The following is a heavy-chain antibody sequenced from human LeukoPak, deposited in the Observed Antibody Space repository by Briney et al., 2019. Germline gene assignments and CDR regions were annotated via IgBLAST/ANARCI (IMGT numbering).Heavy chain of an antibody. J-gene: IGHJ4*02. D-gene: IGHD2-2*01. CDR1: GFSVRDYA. Sequence: PGGSLRLSCAASGFSVRDYAMHWVRQAPGKGLEWLSFIRFDESSKYYAESVKGRFTISRDNSKNTLFLQMRSLRPEDTAIYYCAKDKNEICSITCRSEFDSWGQGTLVTVSS. CDR3: AKDKNEICSITCRSEFDS. CDR2: IRFDESSK. V-gene: IGHV3-30*02.